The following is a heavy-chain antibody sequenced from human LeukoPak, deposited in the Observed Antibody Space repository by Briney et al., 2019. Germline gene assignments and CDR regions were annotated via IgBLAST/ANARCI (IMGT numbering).Heavy chain of an antibody. CDR3: ARSYL. CDR2: ISGSGSNT. V-gene: IGHV3-23*01. D-gene: IGHD3-16*01. Sequence: GGSLRLSCDASGFTFTTYAMTWVRQAPGKGLEWVSVISGSGSNTYYADSVKGRFTVSRDNSKNTLYLQMNSLRAEDTAVYYCARSYLWGQGTLVTVSS. CDR1: GFTFTTYA. J-gene: IGHJ4*02.